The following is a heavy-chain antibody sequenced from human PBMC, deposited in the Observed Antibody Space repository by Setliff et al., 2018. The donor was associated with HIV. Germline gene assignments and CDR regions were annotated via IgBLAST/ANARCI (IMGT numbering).Heavy chain of an antibody. CDR2: IYYSGST. J-gene: IGHJ2*01. V-gene: IGHV4-39*01. D-gene: IGHD2-2*01. CDR1: GGSISSSSYY. CDR3: ARPADCSSTSCYLWYFDL. Sequence: PSETLSLTCTVSGGSISSSSYYWGWIRHPPGKGLEWIGSIYYSGSTYYNPSLKSRVTISVDTSKNQFSLKLSSVTAADTAVYYCARPADCSSTSCYLWYFDLWGRGTLVTVSS.